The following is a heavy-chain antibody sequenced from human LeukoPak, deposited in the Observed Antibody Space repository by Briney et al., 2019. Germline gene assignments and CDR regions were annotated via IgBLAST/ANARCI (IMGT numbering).Heavy chain of an antibody. CDR3: ARAQPPPYYDILTGYQFLYYYYYMDV. J-gene: IGHJ6*03. CDR2: ISSSSSYI. D-gene: IGHD3-9*01. Sequence: GGSLRLSCAASGFTFSSYSMNWVRQAPGKGLEWVSSISSSSSYIYYADSVKGRFTISRDNAKNSLYLQMNSLRAEDTAVYYCARAQPPPYYDILTGYQFLYYYYYMDVWGKGTTVTVSS. CDR1: GFTFSSYS. V-gene: IGHV3-21*01.